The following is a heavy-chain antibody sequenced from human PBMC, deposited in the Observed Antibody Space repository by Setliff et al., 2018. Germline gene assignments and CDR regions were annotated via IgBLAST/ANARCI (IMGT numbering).Heavy chain of an antibody. Sequence: PGGSLRLSCAASGFTFSSYWMSWVRQAPGKGLEWVANIKQDGSEKYYADSVRGRFTISRDNSKNTVYLRMNALRAEDTGLYYCARDRGQVTVNNRYGFYYYGMDVWGQGTTVTVSS. CDR1: GFTFSSYW. V-gene: IGHV3-7*01. CDR2: IKQDGSEK. D-gene: IGHD3-16*02. J-gene: IGHJ6*02. CDR3: ARDRGQVTVNNRYGFYYYGMDV.